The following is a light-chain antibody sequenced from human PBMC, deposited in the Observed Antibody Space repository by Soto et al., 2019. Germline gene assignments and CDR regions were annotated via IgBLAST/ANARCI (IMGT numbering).Light chain of an antibody. V-gene: IGLV2-14*03. CDR1: SSDVGGYNY. CDR2: DVR. J-gene: IGLJ1*01. CDR3: NSYTSSTIDV. Sequence: QSALTQPASESGSPGQSITISCTGTSSDVGGYNYVSWYQHHPGKAPKLMIYDVRHRPSGVSNRFSGSKSGNTASLTISGLQAEDEADYYCNSYTSSTIDVFGTGTKLTVL.